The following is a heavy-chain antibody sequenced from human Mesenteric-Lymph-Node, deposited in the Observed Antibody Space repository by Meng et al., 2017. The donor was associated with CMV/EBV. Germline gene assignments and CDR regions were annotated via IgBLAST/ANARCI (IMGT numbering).Heavy chain of an antibody. D-gene: IGHD6-13*01. J-gene: IGHJ4*02. Sequence: GESLKISCAASGFTFSSYAMHWVRQAPGKGLEWVAVISYDGTNKYYADSVKGRFTISRDNSKNTLYLQMNSLRAEDTAVYYCARDRRSGSAWPVFFDYWGQGTLVTVSS. V-gene: IGHV3-30-3*01. CDR2: ISYDGTNK. CDR1: GFTFSSYA. CDR3: ARDRRSGSAWPVFFDY.